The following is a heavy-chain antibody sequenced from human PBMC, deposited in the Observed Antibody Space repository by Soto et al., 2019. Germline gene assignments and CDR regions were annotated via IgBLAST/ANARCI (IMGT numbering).Heavy chain of an antibody. J-gene: IGHJ5*02. Sequence: GASVKVSCKASGYTFTGYYMHWVRQAPGQGLEWMGWINPNSGGTNYAQKFQGWVTMTRDTSISTAYMELSRLRSDDTAVYYCARGSSVVVIASNWFDPWGQGTLVTVSS. D-gene: IGHD2-21*01. CDR3: ARGSSVVVIASNWFDP. CDR2: INPNSGGT. V-gene: IGHV1-2*04. CDR1: GYTFTGYY.